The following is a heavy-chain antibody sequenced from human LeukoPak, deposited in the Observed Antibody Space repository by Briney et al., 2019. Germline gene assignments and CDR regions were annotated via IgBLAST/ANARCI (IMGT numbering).Heavy chain of an antibody. Sequence: GGSLRLSCAASGFTFSSYGMHWVRQAPGKGLEWVAVIWYDGTKKYYADSVKGRFTISRDNSKNTLYLQINSLRAEDTALYYCAREQGSQLLHPDYYYYGMDVWGQGTTVTVSS. CDR1: GFTFSSYG. V-gene: IGHV3-33*01. CDR2: IWYDGTKK. J-gene: IGHJ6*02. D-gene: IGHD2-2*01. CDR3: AREQGSQLLHPDYYYYGMDV.